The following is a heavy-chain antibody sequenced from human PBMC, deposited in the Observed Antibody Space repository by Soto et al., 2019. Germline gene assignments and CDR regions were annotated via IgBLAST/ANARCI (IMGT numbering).Heavy chain of an antibody. CDR1: GGTFSSYA. CDR3: ARDKHSYGYLYYYYYGMDV. J-gene: IGHJ6*02. V-gene: IGHV1-69*13. Sequence: SVKVSCKASGGTFSSYAISWVRQAPGQGLEWMGGIIPIFGTANYAQKFQGRVTITADESTSTAYMELSSLRSEDTAVYYCARDKHSYGYLYYYYYGMDVWGQGTTVTVSS. CDR2: IIPIFGTA. D-gene: IGHD5-18*01.